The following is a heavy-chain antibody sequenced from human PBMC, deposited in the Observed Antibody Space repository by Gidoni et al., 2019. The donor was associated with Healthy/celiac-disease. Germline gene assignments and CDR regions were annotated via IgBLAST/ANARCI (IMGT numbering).Heavy chain of an antibody. V-gene: IGHV3-33*08. J-gene: IGHJ5*02. CDR2: IWYDGSNK. D-gene: IGHD3-10*01. CDR3: ARSRGSGSYLWWFDT. CDR1: GWPSGSYG. Sequence: QVQLVESGGGVGQPARSLRLSCAALGWPSGSYGMHWVRQAPGKGLEWVAVIWYDGSNKYYADSVKGRFTISRDNSKNTLYLQMTSLRAEDTAVYYCARSRGSGSYLWWFDTWGQGTLVTVSS.